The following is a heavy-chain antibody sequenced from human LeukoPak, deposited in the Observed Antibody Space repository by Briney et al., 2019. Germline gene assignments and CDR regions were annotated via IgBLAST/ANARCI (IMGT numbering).Heavy chain of an antibody. CDR2: ISGSGGST. CDR3: AKGDFWSGYLH. V-gene: IGHV3-23*01. J-gene: IGHJ4*02. CDR1: GFTFSSYA. Sequence: GGSLGLSCAASGFTFSSYAMSWVRQAPGKGLEWVSAISGSGGSTYYADSVKGRFTISRDNSKNTLYLQMNSLRAEDTAVYYCAKGDFWSGYLHWGQGTLVTVSS. D-gene: IGHD3-3*01.